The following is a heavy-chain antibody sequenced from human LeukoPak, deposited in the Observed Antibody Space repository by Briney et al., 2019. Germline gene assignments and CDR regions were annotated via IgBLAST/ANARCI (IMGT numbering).Heavy chain of an antibody. CDR1: GFTFSSYS. J-gene: IGHJ4*02. Sequence: KTGGSLRLSCAVSGFTFSSYSMNWVRQPPGKGLEWVSSISSSSSYIYYADSVKGRFTISRDNAKNSLYLQMNSLRAEDTAVYYCARVKAALDVNEFDYWGQGTLVTVSS. D-gene: IGHD6-6*01. CDR2: ISSSSSYI. V-gene: IGHV3-21*01. CDR3: ARVKAALDVNEFDY.